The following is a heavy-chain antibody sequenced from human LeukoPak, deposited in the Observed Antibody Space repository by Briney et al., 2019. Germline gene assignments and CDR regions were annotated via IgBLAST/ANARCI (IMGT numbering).Heavy chain of an antibody. Sequence: GGSLRLSCAASGFTLSNAWMSWVRQAPGKGLEWVGRIKSKTDGGTADHAAPVKGRFTISRDDSKNTLYLQMSSLKTEDTAVYYCTIPTSDRWLQPYWGQGTLVTVSS. CDR2: IKSKTDGGTA. V-gene: IGHV3-15*01. CDR3: TIPTSDRWLQPY. J-gene: IGHJ4*02. D-gene: IGHD5-24*01. CDR1: GFTLSNAW.